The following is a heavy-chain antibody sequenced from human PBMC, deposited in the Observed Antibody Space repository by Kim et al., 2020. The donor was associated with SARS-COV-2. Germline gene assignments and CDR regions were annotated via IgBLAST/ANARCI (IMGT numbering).Heavy chain of an antibody. CDR1: GGTFSSYA. CDR3: AREKNVVVPVENWYFDL. CDR2: IIPILGIA. J-gene: IGHJ2*01. Sequence: SVKVSCKASGGTFSSYAISWVRQAPGQGLEWMGRIIPILGIANYAQKFQGRVTITADKSTSTAYMELSSLRSEDTAVYYCAREKNVVVPVENWYFDLWGRGTLVTVSS. V-gene: IGHV1-69*04. D-gene: IGHD2-2*01.